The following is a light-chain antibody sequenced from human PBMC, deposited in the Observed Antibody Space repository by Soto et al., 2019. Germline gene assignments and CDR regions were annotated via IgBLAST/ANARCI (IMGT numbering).Light chain of an antibody. V-gene: IGKV3-20*01. J-gene: IGKJ2*01. CDR1: QSAGRTY. CDR3: QQYGSSPAMYT. Sequence: EIVLTQSPGTLSLSPGERATLSCRASQSAGRTYVAWYQQKPGQAPRLLIYGISNRASGIPDRFSGSGSGTDFTLTISRLEPEDFAVYYCQQYGSSPAMYTFGQGTRMEIK. CDR2: GIS.